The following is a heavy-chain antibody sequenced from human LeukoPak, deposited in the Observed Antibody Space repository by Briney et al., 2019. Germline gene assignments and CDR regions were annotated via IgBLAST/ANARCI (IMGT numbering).Heavy chain of an antibody. V-gene: IGHV1-18*01. CDR1: GYTFTSYG. J-gene: IGHJ4*02. CDR2: ISAYNGNT. D-gene: IGHD3-22*01. CDR3: ARESDSSGYYYXIIDY. Sequence: ASVKVSCKASGYTFTSYGISWVRQAPGQGLEWMGWISAYNGNTNYAQKLQGRVTMTTDTSTSTAYMELRSLRSDDTAVYYCARESDSSGYYYXIIDYWGQGTLVTVSS.